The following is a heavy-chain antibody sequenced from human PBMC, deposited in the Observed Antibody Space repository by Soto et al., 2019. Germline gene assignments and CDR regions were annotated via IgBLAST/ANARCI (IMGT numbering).Heavy chain of an antibody. CDR1: GGSISSGGYY. V-gene: IGHV4-31*03. Sequence: SETLSLTCTVSGGSISSGGYYWSWIRQHPGKGLEWIGYSYYSGSTYYNPSLKSRVTISVDTSKNQFSLKLSSVTAADTAVYYCARAPFRVFGTFDYWGQGTLVTVSS. J-gene: IGHJ4*02. CDR2: SYYSGST. CDR3: ARAPFRVFGTFDY. D-gene: IGHD3-3*01.